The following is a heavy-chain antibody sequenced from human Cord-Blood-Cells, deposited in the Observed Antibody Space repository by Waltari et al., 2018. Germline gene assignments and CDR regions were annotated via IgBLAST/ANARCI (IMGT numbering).Heavy chain of an antibody. CDR1: GGSFSGYY. D-gene: IGHD3-10*01. CDR2: INHSGST. V-gene: IGHV4-34*01. J-gene: IGHJ4*02. Sequence: QVQLQQWGAGLLKPSETLSLTCAVYGGSFSGYYWSWIRQPPGKGLEWIGEINHSGSTNYNPSLKSRVTISVDTSKNQFSLKLSSVTAADTAVYYCARLEKGGSGRLIDYWGLGTLVTVSS. CDR3: ARLEKGGSGRLIDY.